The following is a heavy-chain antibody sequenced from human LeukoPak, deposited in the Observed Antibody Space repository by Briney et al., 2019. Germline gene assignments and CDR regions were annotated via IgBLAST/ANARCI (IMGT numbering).Heavy chain of an antibody. CDR1: GLSLSANGEG. V-gene: IGHV2-5*02. Sequence: KESGPTLVKPTQTLTLTCTFSGLSLSANGEGLGWIRQPPGKALEWLALIYWDGDQRYTPSLKDRLTVTKDTSKNQLFLRMTNMDPVDTATYFCAHSPSDAYTNGGRWYFDLWGRGTLVTVSS. CDR2: IYWDGDQ. D-gene: IGHD2-8*01. J-gene: IGHJ2*01. CDR3: AHSPSDAYTNGGRWYFDL.